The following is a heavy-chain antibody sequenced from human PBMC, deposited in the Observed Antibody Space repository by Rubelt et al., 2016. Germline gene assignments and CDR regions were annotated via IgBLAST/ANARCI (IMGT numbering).Heavy chain of an antibody. V-gene: IGHV3-21*01. J-gene: IGHJ3*02. CDR1: GFTFSSYS. CDR3: ARDRTRRYGWNDFAFDI. D-gene: IGHD1-1*01. CDR2: ISSSSSYI. Sequence: GGSLRLSCAASGFTFSSYSMNWVRQAPGKGLEWVSSISSSSSYIYYADSVKGRFTISRDNAKNSLYLQMNSLRAEDTAVYYCARDRTRRYGWNDFAFDIWGQGTMVTVSS.